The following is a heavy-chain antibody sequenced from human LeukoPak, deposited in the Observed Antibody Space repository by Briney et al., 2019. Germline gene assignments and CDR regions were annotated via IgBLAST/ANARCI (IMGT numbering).Heavy chain of an antibody. D-gene: IGHD5-12*01. J-gene: IGHJ4*02. CDR1: GFTSSSYW. CDR2: IHPDGKNT. Sequence: PGGSLRLSCAASGFTSSSYWMDWVRQAPGKGLVWVSRIHPDGKNTAYADSVKGRFTISRDNARNTLFLQMNSLRAEDTAVYYCAKGGYSGYGQFDYWGQGTLVTVSS. V-gene: IGHV3-74*01. CDR3: AKGGYSGYGQFDY.